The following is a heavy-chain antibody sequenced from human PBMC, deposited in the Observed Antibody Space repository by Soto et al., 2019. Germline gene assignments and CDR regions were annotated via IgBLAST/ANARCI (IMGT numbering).Heavy chain of an antibody. CDR1: GFNFSSYA. J-gene: IGHJ3*02. D-gene: IGHD3-22*01. V-gene: IGHV3-23*01. CDR2: ISGSGGST. CDR3: AKAIGSMIVVVIDAFDI. Sequence: GSLRLSSASSGFNFSSYAMSWVRQAPGRGLEWVSAISGSGGSTYYEDSVKGRFTMSRDNSKNTLYLQMNRLRAEDTAVYYCAKAIGSMIVVVIDAFDIWGLGTMVTVSS.